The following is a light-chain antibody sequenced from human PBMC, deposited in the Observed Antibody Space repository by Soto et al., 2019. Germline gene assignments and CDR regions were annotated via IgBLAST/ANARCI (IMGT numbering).Light chain of an antibody. CDR2: EVS. CDR3: SSFSSSSTLYV. J-gene: IGLJ1*01. Sequence: QSALTQPASVSGSPGQSITISCTGTSSDIGGYKYVSWYQQHSGKAPKLMIYEVSNRPSGVSSRFSGSKSGNTASLTVSGLQAEDEADYYCSSFSSSSTLYVFGTGTKVTVL. V-gene: IGLV2-14*01. CDR1: SSDIGGYKY.